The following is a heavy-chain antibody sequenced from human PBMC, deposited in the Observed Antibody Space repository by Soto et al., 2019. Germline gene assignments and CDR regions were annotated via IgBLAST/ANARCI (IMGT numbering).Heavy chain of an antibody. D-gene: IGHD6-6*01. CDR2: MNPNSGNT. CDR1: GYTFTTYD. V-gene: IGHV1-8*01. J-gene: IGHJ4*02. Sequence: ASVKVSCKASGYTFTTYDINWVRQASGQGLEWMAWMNPNSGNTGYAQKFQGRVTMTRYTSISTAYMELSSLRAADTAVYYCVSDLDRTSSSAFVYWGQGTLVTVS. CDR3: VSDLDRTSSSAFVY.